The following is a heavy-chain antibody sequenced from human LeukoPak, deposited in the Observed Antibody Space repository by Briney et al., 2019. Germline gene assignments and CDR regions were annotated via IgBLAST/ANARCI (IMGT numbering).Heavy chain of an antibody. Sequence: GGSLRLSRAASGFRFDDYYLSWIRQAPGKGLEWISFISASGGMMDHADSVKGRFTISRDNAKNSVYLEMNNLRAEDAAVYHCARHMVLSPCDYWGPGTLVTVSS. J-gene: IGHJ4*02. CDR3: ARHMVLSPCDY. V-gene: IGHV3-11*01. CDR2: ISASGGMM. D-gene: IGHD4/OR15-4a*01. CDR1: GFRFDDYY.